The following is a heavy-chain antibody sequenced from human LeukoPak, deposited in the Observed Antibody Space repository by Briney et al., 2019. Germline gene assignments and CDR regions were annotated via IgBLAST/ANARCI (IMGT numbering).Heavy chain of an antibody. CDR3: ARDYRGYYGSDSKHLKPQGPSDH. V-gene: IGHV4-38-2*02. J-gene: IGHJ4*02. D-gene: IGHD3-10*01. Sequence: SETLSLTCTVSGYSISSGYYWGWIRQPPGKGLERIGSIYHSGSTYYNPSLKSRVTISVDTSKNQFSLKLSSVTAADTALYYCARDYRGYYGSDSKHLKPQGPSDHWGQGTLVTVSS. CDR1: GYSISSGYY. CDR2: IYHSGST.